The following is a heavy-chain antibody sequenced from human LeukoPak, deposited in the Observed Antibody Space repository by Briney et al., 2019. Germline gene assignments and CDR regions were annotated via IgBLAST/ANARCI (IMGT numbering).Heavy chain of an antibody. CDR1: GYTFTGYY. Sequence: GGSLKVSCKASGYTFTGYYMHWVRQAPGQGLEWMGWITTNSGGTNYAQKFQGRFTMTRDTSISTAYMELSRLRSDDTAVYYCARDRGIAEAESFDPWGQGTLVTVCS. CDR2: ITTNSGGT. V-gene: IGHV1-2*02. CDR3: ARDRGIAEAESFDP. J-gene: IGHJ5*02. D-gene: IGHD6-13*01.